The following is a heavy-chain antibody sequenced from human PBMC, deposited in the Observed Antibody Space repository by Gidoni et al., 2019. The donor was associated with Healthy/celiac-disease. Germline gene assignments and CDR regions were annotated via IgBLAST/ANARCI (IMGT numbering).Heavy chain of an antibody. Sequence: QVQLVESGGGVVQPGRSLRLSCAASGFTFSSYCMHWVRQAPGKGLEWVAFISYDGSNKYYADSVKGRFTISRDNSKNTLYLQMNSLRAEDTAVYYCAKGQSTLTPFFDYWGQGTLVTVSS. CDR3: AKGQSTLTPFFDY. CDR2: ISYDGSNK. V-gene: IGHV3-30*18. D-gene: IGHD2-15*01. CDR1: GFTFSSYC. J-gene: IGHJ4*02.